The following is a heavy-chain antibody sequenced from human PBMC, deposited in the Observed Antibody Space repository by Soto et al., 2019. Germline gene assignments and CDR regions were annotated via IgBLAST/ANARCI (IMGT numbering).Heavy chain of an antibody. V-gene: IGHV5-10-1*01. CDR3: ARLEGFGELLWPHPFDS. J-gene: IGHJ4*02. D-gene: IGHD3-10*01. CDR2: IDPSDSYT. CDR1: GYSFTSYW. Sequence: PGESLKISCKGSGYSFTSYWISWVRQMPGKGLEWMGRIDPSDSYTNYSPSFQGHVTISADKSISTAYLQWSSLKASDTAMYYCARLEGFGELLWPHPFDSWGQRTLVTVSS.